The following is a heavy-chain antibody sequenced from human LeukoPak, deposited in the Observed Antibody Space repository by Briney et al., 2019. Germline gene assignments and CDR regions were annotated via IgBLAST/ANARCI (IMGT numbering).Heavy chain of an antibody. J-gene: IGHJ4*02. V-gene: IGHV3-7*03. Sequence: PGGSLRLSCAASGFTLSSYWMSWVRQAPGKGLEWVANIKQDGSEKYYVDSVKGRFTISRDNAKNSLYLQMNSLRAEDTAVYYCARDEEYSSRWPNYWAQGTLVTVSS. CDR1: GFTLSSYW. D-gene: IGHD6-13*01. CDR2: IKQDGSEK. CDR3: ARDEEYSSRWPNY.